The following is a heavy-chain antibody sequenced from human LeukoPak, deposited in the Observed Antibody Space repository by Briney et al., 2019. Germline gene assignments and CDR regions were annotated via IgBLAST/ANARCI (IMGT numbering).Heavy chain of an antibody. J-gene: IGHJ3*02. D-gene: IGHD6-19*01. CDR1: GGTFSSYA. CDR2: IIPILGIA. Sequence: SVKVSCKASGGTFSSYAISWVRQAPGQGLEWMGRIIPILGIANYAQKFQGRVTITADKSTSTAYMELSSLRSEDTAVYYCARALGSSGRPHAFDIWGQGTMVTVSS. CDR3: ARALGSSGRPHAFDI. V-gene: IGHV1-69*04.